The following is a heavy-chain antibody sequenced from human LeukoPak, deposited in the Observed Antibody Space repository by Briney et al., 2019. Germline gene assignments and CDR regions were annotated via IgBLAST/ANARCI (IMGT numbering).Heavy chain of an antibody. J-gene: IGHJ3*02. V-gene: IGHV3-53*01. CDR3: AGPRGFYDKDAFDI. CDR1: GFTVSSNY. CDR2: IYSGGSA. Sequence: PGGSLRLSCAASGFTVSSNYMSWVRQAPGKGLEWVSVIYSGGSAYYADSVKGRFTISRDNSKNTLYLQMNSLRAEDTAVYYCAGPRGFYDKDAFDIWGQGTMVTVSS. D-gene: IGHD3-16*01.